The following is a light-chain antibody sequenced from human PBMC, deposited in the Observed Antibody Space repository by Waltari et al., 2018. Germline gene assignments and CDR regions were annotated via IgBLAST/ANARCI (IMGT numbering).Light chain of an antibody. V-gene: IGLV2-14*03. CDR3: SSYISSDTLEL. Sequence: QSALTQPASVSGSPGQSITISCTGTRSDVGGYNYVSWYQQHPGKAPKPLIFDVSTLPSGVSSRFSGSKSGNTASLTISGLQAQDEADYYCSSYISSDTLELFGGGTSLTVL. CDR1: RSDVGGYNY. J-gene: IGLJ2*01. CDR2: DVS.